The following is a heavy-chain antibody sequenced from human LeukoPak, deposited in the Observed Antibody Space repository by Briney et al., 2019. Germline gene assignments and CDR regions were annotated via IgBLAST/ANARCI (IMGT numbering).Heavy chain of an antibody. CDR2: IYYSGST. CDR1: GGSISSYY. Sequence: SETLSLTCTVSGGSISSYYWSWIRQPPGKGLEWIGYIYYSGSTNYNPPLKSRVTISVDTSKNQFSLKLSSVTAADTAVYYCARAEGELFAFDYWGQGTLVTVSS. D-gene: IGHD3-10*01. J-gene: IGHJ4*02. CDR3: ARAEGELFAFDY. V-gene: IGHV4-59*01.